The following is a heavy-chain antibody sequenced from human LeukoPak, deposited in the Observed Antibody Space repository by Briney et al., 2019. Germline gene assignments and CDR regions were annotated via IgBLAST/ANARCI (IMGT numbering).Heavy chain of an antibody. Sequence: SVKVSCKASGGTFSSYAISWVRQAPGQGLEWMGRIIPSFGTANYAQKFQGRVTITTDESTSTAYMELSSLRSEDTAVYYCARRPAAAMFWFDHWGQGTLVSVSS. CDR3: ARRPAAAMFWFDH. CDR1: GGTFSSYA. J-gene: IGHJ5*02. CDR2: IIPSFGTA. V-gene: IGHV1-69*05. D-gene: IGHD2-2*01.